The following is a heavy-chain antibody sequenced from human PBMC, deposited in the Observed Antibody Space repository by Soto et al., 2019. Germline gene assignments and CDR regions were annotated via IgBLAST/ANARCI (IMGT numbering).Heavy chain of an antibody. Sequence: SDTLSLTCTVSGGSISSYYWSWIRQPPGKGLEWIGYIYYSGSTNYNPSLKSRVTISVDTSKNQFSLKLSSVTAADTAVYYCARETYGFDYWGQGTLVTVSS. CDR2: IYYSGST. D-gene: IGHD3-10*01. V-gene: IGHV4-59*01. J-gene: IGHJ4*02. CDR1: GGSISSYY. CDR3: ARETYGFDY.